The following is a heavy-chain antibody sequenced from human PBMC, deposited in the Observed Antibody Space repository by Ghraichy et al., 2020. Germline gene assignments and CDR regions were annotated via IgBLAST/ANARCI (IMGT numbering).Heavy chain of an antibody. CDR2: INHSGRA. CDR3: ARPMVRGVGYGMDV. V-gene: IGHV4-34*01. J-gene: IGHJ6*02. D-gene: IGHD3-10*01. CDR1: GGSFSGCY. Sequence: SETLSLNCAVYGGSFSGCYWNWIRQPPGKGLEWIGEINHSGRANYNPSLKSRVTISVDTSKNQFSLKLSSVTAADTAVYYCARPMVRGVGYGMDVWGQGTTVTVSS.